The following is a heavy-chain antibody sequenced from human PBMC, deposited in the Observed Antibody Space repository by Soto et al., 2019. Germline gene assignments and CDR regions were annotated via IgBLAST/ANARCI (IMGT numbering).Heavy chain of an antibody. CDR3: ARGLRNYYDRSGLHY. Sequence: LRLSCVGSEFTFSNYEMNWVRQAPGKGLEWVSYISYTGSTIYYADSVRGRFTISRDNSKNSLYLQMNSLRAEDTAVYYCARGLRNYYDRSGLHYWGQGTLVTV. CDR1: EFTFSNYE. V-gene: IGHV3-48*03. J-gene: IGHJ4*02. D-gene: IGHD3-22*01. CDR2: ISYTGSTI.